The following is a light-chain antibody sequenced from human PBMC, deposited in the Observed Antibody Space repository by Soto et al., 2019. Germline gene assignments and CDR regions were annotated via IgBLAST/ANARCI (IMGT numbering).Light chain of an antibody. CDR2: VVS. V-gene: IGKV1-17*01. CDR3: LQHDTYPLT. CDR1: QGIRND. Sequence: DIRMTQSPSSLSASVEDRVTITCRASQGIRNDLLGWYQQKPGKAPKCLIYVVSSLQSGVPSRFSGSGSGTEFTLTISSLQPEDFATYYCLQHDTYPLTFGQGTKVEIK. J-gene: IGKJ1*01.